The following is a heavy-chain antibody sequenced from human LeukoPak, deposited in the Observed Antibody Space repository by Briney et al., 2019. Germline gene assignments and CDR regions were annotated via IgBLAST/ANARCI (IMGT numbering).Heavy chain of an antibody. CDR1: GFTVSTNY. Sequence: PGGSLRLSCAASGFTVSTNYMSWVRQAPGKGLEWVSVIYSGGSTYYADPVKGRFTISRDNSKNTLYLQMNSLRAEDTAVYYCARDQFYHSSGYYYLWGQGTLVTVSS. D-gene: IGHD3-22*01. CDR2: IYSGGST. CDR3: ARDQFYHSSGYYYL. V-gene: IGHV3-53*01. J-gene: IGHJ5*02.